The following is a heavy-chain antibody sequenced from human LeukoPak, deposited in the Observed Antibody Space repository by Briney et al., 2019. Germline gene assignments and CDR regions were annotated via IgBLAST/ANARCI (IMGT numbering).Heavy chain of an antibody. J-gene: IGHJ4*02. CDR2: IYSSGST. Sequence: SETLSLTCTVSGGSISSSPYYWTWIRQPPGKGLERIGNIYSSGSTYYNPSLKSRVTISVDTSKNQFSLKLSSVTAADTAVYYCATYSSGWYYFDYWGQGTLVTVSS. CDR3: ATYSSGWYYFDY. V-gene: IGHV4-39*01. CDR1: GGSISSSPYY. D-gene: IGHD6-19*01.